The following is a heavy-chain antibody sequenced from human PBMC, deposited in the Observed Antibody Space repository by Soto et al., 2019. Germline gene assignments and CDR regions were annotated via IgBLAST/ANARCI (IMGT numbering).Heavy chain of an antibody. CDR1: GGTFSSYA. V-gene: IGHV1-69*01. Sequence: QVQLVQSGAEVKKPGSSVKVSCKASGGTFSSYAISWVRQAPGQGLEWMGGVIPIFGTANYAQKFQGRVTITADESTNTAYTERSRLRSADTEVYYCARVQTGYSSGWNVGKPGEYFQHWGQGTLVTVSS. J-gene: IGHJ1*01. CDR3: ARVQTGYSSGWNVGKPGEYFQH. CDR2: VIPIFGTA. D-gene: IGHD6-19*01.